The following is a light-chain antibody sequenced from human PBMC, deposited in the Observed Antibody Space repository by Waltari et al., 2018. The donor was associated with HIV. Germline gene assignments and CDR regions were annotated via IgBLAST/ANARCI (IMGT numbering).Light chain of an antibody. CDR2: AAS. CDR1: ESLSGSY. J-gene: IGKJ2*01. CDR3: QQYGGSPLYT. Sequence: ELVLTQSPGTLSLSPGERATLSCRARESLSGSYLVWYQQKPGQAPRLLIYAASKRATGIPDRISGSGSGTDFTLTISRLEPEDFAVYYCQQYGGSPLYTFGQGTKLEIK. V-gene: IGKV3-20*01.